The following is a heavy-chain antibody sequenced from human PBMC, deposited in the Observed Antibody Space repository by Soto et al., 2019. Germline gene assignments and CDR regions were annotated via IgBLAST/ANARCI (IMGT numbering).Heavy chain of an antibody. Sequence: PWGSLRLSCAASGFTFSSYSMNWVRQAPGKGLEWVSSISSSSSYIYYADSVKGRFTISRDSSNNTLSLQMHILRVEDTAVYFCAKGGYYSLFDIWGQGTMVTVSS. V-gene: IGHV3-21*04. D-gene: IGHD3-16*01. CDR3: AKGGYYSLFDI. CDR1: GFTFSSYS. J-gene: IGHJ3*02. CDR2: ISSSSSYI.